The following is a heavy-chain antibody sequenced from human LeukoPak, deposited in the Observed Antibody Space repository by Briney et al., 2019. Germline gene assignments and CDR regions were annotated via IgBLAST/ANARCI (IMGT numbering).Heavy chain of an antibody. D-gene: IGHD2-21*02. V-gene: IGHV1-8*01. Sequence: ASVKVSCKASGYTFTSYDINWVRQATGQGLEWMGWMNPNSGNTGYAQKFQGRVTMTRNTSISTAYMELSSLRSEDTAVYYCARAYCGGDCYPAPLYYCGMDVWGQGTTVTVSS. CDR1: GYTFTSYD. CDR3: ARAYCGGDCYPAPLYYCGMDV. CDR2: MNPNSGNT. J-gene: IGHJ6*02.